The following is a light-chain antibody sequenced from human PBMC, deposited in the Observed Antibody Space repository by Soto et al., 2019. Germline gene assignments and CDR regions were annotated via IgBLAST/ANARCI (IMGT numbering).Light chain of an antibody. CDR1: QSVSRN. J-gene: IGKJ1*01. Sequence: EIVMTQSPATLSVSPGERATLSCRASQSVSRNLAWYQQKPGQAPRLLIYGASAWATGIPARFSGSGSGTEFTLTISSLQSEDFAVYYCQQYNNWPPGTFGQGTKVEIK. V-gene: IGKV3-15*01. CDR2: GAS. CDR3: QQYNNWPPGT.